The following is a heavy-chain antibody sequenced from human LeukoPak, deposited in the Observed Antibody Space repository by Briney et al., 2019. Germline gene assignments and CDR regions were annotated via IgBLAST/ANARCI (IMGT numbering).Heavy chain of an antibody. CDR1: GFTFNSYA. V-gene: IGHV3-20*01. J-gene: IGHJ4*02. Sequence: PGESLRLSCAASGFTFNSYAMTWVRQTPGKGPEWVSLISWKGDTTAYAESVRGRFTISRDNAKNSLYLHMNSLRPEDTAFYHCARHRCSSTTCSFDSWGQGSLVTVSS. CDR2: ISWKGDTT. D-gene: IGHD2-2*01. CDR3: ARHRCSSTTCSFDS.